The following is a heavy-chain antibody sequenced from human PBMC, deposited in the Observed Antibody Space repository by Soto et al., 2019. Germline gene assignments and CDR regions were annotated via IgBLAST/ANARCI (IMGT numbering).Heavy chain of an antibody. J-gene: IGHJ4*02. CDR2: IYYSGST. D-gene: IGHD2-15*01. CDR3: ARAIVVVVAATFDY. CDR1: GGSISSGDYY. V-gene: IGHV4-30-4*01. Sequence: QVQLQESGPGLVKPSQTLSLTCTVSGGSISSGDYYWSWIRQPPGKGLEWIGYIYYSGSTYYNPSLKSRVTRAVDTSRNQFSVRLSSVTAADTAVYYCARAIVVVVAATFDYWGQGTLVTVSS.